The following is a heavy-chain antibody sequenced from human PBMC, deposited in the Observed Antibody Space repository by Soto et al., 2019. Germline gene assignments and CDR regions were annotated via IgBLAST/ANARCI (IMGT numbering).Heavy chain of an antibody. CDR2: ISGSGGGT. V-gene: IGHV3-23*01. J-gene: IGHJ5*01. CDR3: AKESLTTFNNWFDS. Sequence: ILSCAASGFAFRNYAMNWVRQAPGKGLEWVSGISGSGGGTYYADSVKGRFTISRDNSKTRLYLQMSSLRADDTAVYYCAKESLTTFNNWFDSWGQGTLVTVSS. CDR1: GFAFRNYA.